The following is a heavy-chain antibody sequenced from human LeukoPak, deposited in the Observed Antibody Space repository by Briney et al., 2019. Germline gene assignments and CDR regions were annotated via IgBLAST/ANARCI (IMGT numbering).Heavy chain of an antibody. CDR3: ARIGYGSGSPTNL. CDR2: INHSGST. Sequence: SETLSLTCAVYGGSFSGYYWSWIRQPPGKGLEWIGEINHSGSTNYNPSLKSRVTISVDTSKNQFSLKLNSVTAADTAVYYCARIGYGSGSPTNLWGQGTLVTVSS. J-gene: IGHJ5*02. CDR1: GGSFSGYY. D-gene: IGHD3-10*01. V-gene: IGHV4-34*01.